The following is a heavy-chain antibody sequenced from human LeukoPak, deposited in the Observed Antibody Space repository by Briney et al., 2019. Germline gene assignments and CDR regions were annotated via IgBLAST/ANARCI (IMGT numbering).Heavy chain of an antibody. V-gene: IGHV1-69*13. CDR1: GGTFSSYA. Sequence: AASVKVSCKASGGTFSSYAISWVRQAPGQGLEWMGGIIPTFGTANYAQKFQGRVTITADESTSTAYMELSSLRSEDTAVYYCARDDYSKNYFDYWGQGTLVTVSS. CDR3: ARDDYSKNYFDY. CDR2: IIPTFGTA. D-gene: IGHD4-11*01. J-gene: IGHJ4*02.